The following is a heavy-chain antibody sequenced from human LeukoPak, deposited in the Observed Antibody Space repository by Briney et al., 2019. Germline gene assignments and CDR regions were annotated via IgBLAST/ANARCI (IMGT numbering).Heavy chain of an antibody. D-gene: IGHD6-25*01. Sequence: SETLSLTCTVSGDSISSYYWSWIRQSPEKGLEWIGYIHYTGSTYYNPSLRSRVTISVDTTKNQFSLRLISVTAADTAMYYCARSRGNLYFQHWGQGTLVTVSS. CDR1: GDSISSYY. CDR3: ARSRGNLYFQH. J-gene: IGHJ1*01. V-gene: IGHV4-59*01. CDR2: IHYTGST.